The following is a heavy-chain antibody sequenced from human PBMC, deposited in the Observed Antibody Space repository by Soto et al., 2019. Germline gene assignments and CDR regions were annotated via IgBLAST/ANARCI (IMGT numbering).Heavy chain of an antibody. J-gene: IGHJ4*02. V-gene: IGHV3-23*01. D-gene: IGHD3-10*02. CDR3: VSGGTGKQFGSYFDF. CDR2: SSRVDDST. Sequence: PGGSLRLSCAASGVNLNTYAMNWVRQAPGKGLEWVSASSRVDDSTYYADSVKGRFTISRDNSQNMLYLHMNSLRAEDTALYYCVSGGTGKQFGSYFDFWGQGTPVTVSS. CDR1: GVNLNTYA.